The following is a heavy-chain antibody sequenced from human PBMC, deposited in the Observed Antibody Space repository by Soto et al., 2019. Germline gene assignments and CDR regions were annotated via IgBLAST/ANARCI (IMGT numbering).Heavy chain of an antibody. CDR3: AKGNSYYYGSGSCDV. V-gene: IGHV3-30*18. CDR2: ISYDGSEK. Sequence: PGGSLRLSCAASGFTFNTYGMHWVRQAPGKGLEWVAVISYDGSEKYYVDSVKGRFTISRDNSKNTLYLQMNSLRAEDTAVYYCAKGNSYYYGSGSCDVWGQGTTVTVSS. D-gene: IGHD3-10*01. J-gene: IGHJ6*02. CDR1: GFTFNTYG.